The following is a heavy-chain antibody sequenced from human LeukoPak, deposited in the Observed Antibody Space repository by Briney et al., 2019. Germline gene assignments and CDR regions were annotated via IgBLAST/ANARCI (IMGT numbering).Heavy chain of an antibody. Sequence: WASVKVSCKASGYTFTGYYMPWVRQAPGQGLEWMGWINPNSGGTNYAQKLQGRVTMTRDTSISTAYMELSRLRSDDTAVYYCARLTTAMVISADYWGQGTLVTVSS. J-gene: IGHJ4*02. CDR2: INPNSGGT. CDR3: ARLTTAMVISADY. CDR1: GYTFTGYY. D-gene: IGHD5-18*01. V-gene: IGHV1-2*02.